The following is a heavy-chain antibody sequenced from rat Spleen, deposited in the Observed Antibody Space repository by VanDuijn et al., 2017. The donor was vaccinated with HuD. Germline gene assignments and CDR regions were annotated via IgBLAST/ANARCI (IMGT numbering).Heavy chain of an antibody. J-gene: IGHJ2*01. V-gene: IGHV5-22*01. CDR2: ISYEGSSI. CDR3: ARREYNIYVYYFNY. Sequence: EVQLVESGGGLVQPGRSMKLSCAASGFTFSDYYMAWVRQAPKRGLEWVASISYEGSSIYNGDSEKGRFTISRDNAKSTLHFQMNSLRSEDTATYFCARREYNIYVYYFNYWGQEVMVTVSS. D-gene: IGHD1-10*01. CDR1: GFTFSDYY.